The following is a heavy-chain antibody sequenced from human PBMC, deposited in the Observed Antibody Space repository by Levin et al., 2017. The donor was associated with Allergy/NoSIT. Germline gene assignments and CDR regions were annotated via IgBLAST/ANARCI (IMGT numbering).Heavy chain of an antibody. CDR2: TKNKANSYST. Sequence: LSLTCAASGFTFSDHYMDWVRQAPGKGLEWVGRTKNKANSYSTEYAASVKGRFTISRDDSKNSLYLQMNSLKIEDTAVYYCARRGEYDYYMGAWGKGTTVTVSS. J-gene: IGHJ6*03. D-gene: IGHD3-16*01. V-gene: IGHV3-72*01. CDR3: ARRGEYDYYMGA. CDR1: GFTFSDHY.